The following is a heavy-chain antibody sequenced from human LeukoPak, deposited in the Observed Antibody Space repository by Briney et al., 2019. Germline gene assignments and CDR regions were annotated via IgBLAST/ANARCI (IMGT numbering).Heavy chain of an antibody. J-gene: IGHJ3*02. D-gene: IGHD3-16*01. V-gene: IGHV3-48*03. CDR1: GFTFSSYE. Sequence: GGSLRFSCAASGFTFSSYELYWVRQAPGKGLEWISYISSSSTIIKYADSVRGRFTTSRDDARESLYLQMSSLRADDTAIYYCGASRQYVGAFDIWGQGTLVTVSS. CDR3: GASRQYVGAFDI. CDR2: ISSSSTII.